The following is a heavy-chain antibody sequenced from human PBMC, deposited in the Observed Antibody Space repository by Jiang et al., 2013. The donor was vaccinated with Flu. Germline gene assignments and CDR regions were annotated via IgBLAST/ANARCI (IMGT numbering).Heavy chain of an antibody. CDR1: GGSVSSGSYY. J-gene: IGHJ3*02. Sequence: GPGLVKPSETLSLTCTVSGGSVSSGSYYWSWIRQPPGKGLEWIGYIYYSGSTNYNPSLKSRVTISVDTSKNQFSLKLSSVTAADTAVYYCARSLGSPTASSSWYWAAFDIWGQGTMVTVSS. CDR2: IYYSGST. CDR3: ARSLGSPTASSSWYWAAFDI. V-gene: IGHV4-61*01. D-gene: IGHD6-13*01.